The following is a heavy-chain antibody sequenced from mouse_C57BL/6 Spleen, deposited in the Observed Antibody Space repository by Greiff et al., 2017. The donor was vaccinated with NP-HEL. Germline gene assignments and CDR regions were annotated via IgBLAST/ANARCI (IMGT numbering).Heavy chain of an antibody. J-gene: IGHJ3*01. CDR3: ARGEDYYGSSYAWFAY. V-gene: IGHV1-18*01. CDR2: INPNNGGT. Sequence: EVQLQQSGPELVKPGASVKIPCKASGYTFTDYNLDWVTQSPGKSLEWIGDINPNNGGTIYNQKFKGKATLTVDKSSSTAYMELRSLPSEDTAVYYCARGEDYYGSSYAWFAYWGQGTLVTVSA. CDR1: GYTFTDYN. D-gene: IGHD1-1*01.